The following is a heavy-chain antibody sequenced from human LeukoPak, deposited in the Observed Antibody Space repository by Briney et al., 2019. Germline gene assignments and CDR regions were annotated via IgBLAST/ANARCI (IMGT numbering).Heavy chain of an antibody. D-gene: IGHD3-16*02. CDR3: AKAPYGAVDDYVWGSYRYPPRNYFDY. CDR2: IKQDGSEK. J-gene: IGHJ4*02. V-gene: IGHV3-7*03. CDR1: GFTFSSYW. Sequence: PGGSLRLSCAASGFTFSSYWMSWVRQAPGKGLEWVANIKQDGSEKYYVDSVKGRFTISRDNAKNSLYLQMNSLRAEDTAVYYCAKAPYGAVDDYVWGSYRYPPRNYFDYWGQGTLVTVSS.